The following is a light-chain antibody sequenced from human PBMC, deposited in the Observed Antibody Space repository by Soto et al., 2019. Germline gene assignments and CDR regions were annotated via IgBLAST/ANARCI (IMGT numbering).Light chain of an antibody. CDR2: EGS. Sequence: QSVLTQPASVSGSPGQSITISCTGTSSDVGSYNLVSWYQQHPGKAPKLMIYEGSKRPSGVSNRFSGSKSGNTASLTISGIQAEEEADYYCCSYAGSSTFYVFGTGTKVTV. J-gene: IGLJ1*01. V-gene: IGLV2-23*03. CDR3: CSYAGSSTFYV. CDR1: SSDVGSYNL.